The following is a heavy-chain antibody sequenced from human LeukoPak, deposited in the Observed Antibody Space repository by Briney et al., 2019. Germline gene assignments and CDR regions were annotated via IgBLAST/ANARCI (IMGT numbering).Heavy chain of an antibody. Sequence: ASVKVSCKASGYTFTSYGISWVRQAPGQGLEWMGWISAYNGNTNYAQKLQGRVTMTTDTSTSTAYMELRSLRSDDTAVYYCARAPRLTGPYNWFDPWGQGTLVTVSS. CDR1: GYTFTSYG. CDR2: ISAYNGNT. CDR3: ARAPRLTGPYNWFDP. D-gene: IGHD7-27*01. J-gene: IGHJ5*02. V-gene: IGHV1-18*01.